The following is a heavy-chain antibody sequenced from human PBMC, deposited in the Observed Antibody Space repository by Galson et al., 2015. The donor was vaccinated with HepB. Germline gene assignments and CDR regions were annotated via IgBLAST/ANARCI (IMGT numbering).Heavy chain of an antibody. V-gene: IGHV2-70*12. CDR3: AHSDYDFWSGYPGLFDY. CDR1: GFSLSTSGMC. CDR2: IDWDDSE. Sequence: PALVKPTQTLTLTCTVSGFSLSTSGMCVSWIRQPPGKALEWLARIDWDDSEYYTTSLKSRLTITKDTSKNQVVLTMTNMDPADTATYYCAHSDYDFWSGYPGLFDYWGQGTLVTVSS. D-gene: IGHD3-3*01. J-gene: IGHJ4*02.